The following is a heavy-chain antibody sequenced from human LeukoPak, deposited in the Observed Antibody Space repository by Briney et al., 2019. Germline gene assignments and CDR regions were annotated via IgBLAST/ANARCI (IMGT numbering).Heavy chain of an antibody. CDR3: ARAPLFFRSGQGLYYYYMDV. Sequence: SETLSLTCTVSGGSISSYYWSWLRQPAGKGLELIGRIYTSGSTNYNPSLKSRVTMSVDTSKNQFSLKLSAVTAADTAVYYCARAPLFFRSGQGLYYYYMDVWGKGTTVTVSS. CDR1: GGSISSYY. CDR2: IYTSGST. J-gene: IGHJ6*03. V-gene: IGHV4-4*07. D-gene: IGHD3-3*01.